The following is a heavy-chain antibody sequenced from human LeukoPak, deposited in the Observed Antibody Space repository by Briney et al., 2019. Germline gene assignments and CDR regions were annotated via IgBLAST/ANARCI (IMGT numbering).Heavy chain of an antibody. D-gene: IGHD4-17*01. CDR2: IYYGGST. Sequence: SQTLSLTCTVSGGSISSGDYYWSWIRQPPGKGLEWIGYIYYGGSTYYNPSLKSRVTISVDTSKNQFSLKLSSVTAADTPVYYCAREQTETTSLDYWGQGTLVTVSS. V-gene: IGHV4-30-4*01. CDR3: AREQTETTSLDY. CDR1: GGSISSGDYY. J-gene: IGHJ4*02.